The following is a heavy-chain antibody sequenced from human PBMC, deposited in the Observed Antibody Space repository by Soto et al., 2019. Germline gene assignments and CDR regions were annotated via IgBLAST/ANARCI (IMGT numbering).Heavy chain of an antibody. CDR3: ARRSHSGYDSVV. Sequence: PGESLKISCKGSVYSFSSYWISWVRQMPGKGLEWMWRIDPSDSYTNYSPSFQGHVTISADKSISTVYLQWSSLKASDTAMYYCARRSHSGYDSVVWGQGTTVTVSS. CDR1: VYSFSSYW. D-gene: IGHD5-12*01. V-gene: IGHV5-10-1*01. J-gene: IGHJ6*02. CDR2: IDPSDSYT.